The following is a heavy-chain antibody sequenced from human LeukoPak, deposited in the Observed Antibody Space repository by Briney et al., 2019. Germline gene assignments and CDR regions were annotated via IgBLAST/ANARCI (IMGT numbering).Heavy chain of an antibody. V-gene: IGHV4-34*01. D-gene: IGHD6-19*01. CDR1: GGSFSGYY. CDR2: INHSGST. Sequence: SETLSLTCAVYGGSFSGYYWSWIRQPPGRGLEWIWEINHSGSTNYNPSLKSRVTISVDTSKNQFSLKLSSVTAADTAVYYCARSQWLANDAFDIWGQGTMVTVSS. CDR3: ARSQWLANDAFDI. J-gene: IGHJ3*02.